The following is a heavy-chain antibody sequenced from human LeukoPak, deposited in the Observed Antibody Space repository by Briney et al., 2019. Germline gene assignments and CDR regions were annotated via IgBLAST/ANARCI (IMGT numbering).Heavy chain of an antibody. CDR1: GGTFSSYA. Sequence: SVKVSCKASGGTFSSYAISWVRQAPGQGLECMGRIIPIFGTANYAQKFQGRVTITTDESTSTAYMELSSLRSEDTAVYYCARGERGDGYNYDGVFDYWGQGTLVTVSS. D-gene: IGHD5-24*01. V-gene: IGHV1-69*05. J-gene: IGHJ4*02. CDR2: IIPIFGTA. CDR3: ARGERGDGYNYDGVFDY.